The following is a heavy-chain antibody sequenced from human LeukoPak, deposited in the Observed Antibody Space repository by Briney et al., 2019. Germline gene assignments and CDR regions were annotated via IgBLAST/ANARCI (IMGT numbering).Heavy chain of an antibody. V-gene: IGHV3-48*04. D-gene: IGHD3-22*01. J-gene: IGHJ4*02. CDR1: GFTFSSYS. Sequence: GGSLRLSCAASGFTFSSYSMNWVRQAPGKGLEWVSYISSSSSTIYYADSVKGRFTISRDNAKNSLYLQMNSLRAEDTAVYYCARADAYYYDSSGYYYWGQGTLVTVSS. CDR2: ISSSSSTI. CDR3: ARADAYYYDSSGYYY.